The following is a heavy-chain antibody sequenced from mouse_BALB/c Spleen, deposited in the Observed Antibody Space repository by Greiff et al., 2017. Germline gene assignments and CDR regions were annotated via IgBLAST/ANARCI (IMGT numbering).Heavy chain of an antibody. Sequence: QVQLQQSGAELVRPGTSVKVSCKASGYAFTNYLIEWVKQRPGQGLEWIGVINPGSGGTNYNEKFKGKATLTADKSSSTAYMQLSSLTSDDSAVYFCARGTTAAYWGQGTLVTVSA. J-gene: IGHJ3*01. CDR2: INPGSGGT. D-gene: IGHD1-2*01. CDR3: ARGTTAAY. CDR1: GYAFTNYL. V-gene: IGHV1-54*03.